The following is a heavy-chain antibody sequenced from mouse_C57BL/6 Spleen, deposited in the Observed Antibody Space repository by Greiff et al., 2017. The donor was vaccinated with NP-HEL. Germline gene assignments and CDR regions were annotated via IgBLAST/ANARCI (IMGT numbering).Heavy chain of an antibody. Sequence: VQLQQPGAELVKPGASVKLSCKASGYTFTSYWMHWVKQRPGQGLEWIGMIPPNSGSTNYNEKFQSKATLTVDKSSSTAYMQLSSLTSEDSAVYYCARLGLRSNYVDYAMDYWGQGTSVTVSS. CDR2: IPPNSGST. J-gene: IGHJ4*01. D-gene: IGHD2-5*01. CDR3: ARLGLRSNYVDYAMDY. V-gene: IGHV1-64*01. CDR1: GYTFTSYW.